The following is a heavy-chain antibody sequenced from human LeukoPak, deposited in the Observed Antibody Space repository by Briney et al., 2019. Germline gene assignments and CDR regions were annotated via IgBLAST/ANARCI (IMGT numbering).Heavy chain of an antibody. V-gene: IGHV3-30*02. Sequence: GGSLRLSCAASGFTFSNHDMTWVRQAPGKGLEWVAFIRYDGSNKYYADSVKGRFTISRDNSKNTLYLQMNSLRAEDTAVYYCARGENYYDSTGYFDYWGQGTLVTVSS. CDR3: ARGENYYDSTGYFDY. CDR2: IRYDGSNK. CDR1: GFTFSNHD. D-gene: IGHD3-22*01. J-gene: IGHJ4*02.